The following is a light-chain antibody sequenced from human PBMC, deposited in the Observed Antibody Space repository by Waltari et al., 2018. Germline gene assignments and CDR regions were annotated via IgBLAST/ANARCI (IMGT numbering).Light chain of an antibody. CDR2: YDD. CDR3: QVWDSRSEVV. V-gene: IGLV3-21*04. Sequence: SYVLTQPPSVSVAPGKTADITGGGDNIGTKNGHWYQQKPGQAPVLVIYYDDDRPSGTPERFSGSNSGNTATLTISRVDAGDEADYYCQVWDSRSEVVFGGGTRLTVL. CDR1: NIGTKN. J-gene: IGLJ2*01.